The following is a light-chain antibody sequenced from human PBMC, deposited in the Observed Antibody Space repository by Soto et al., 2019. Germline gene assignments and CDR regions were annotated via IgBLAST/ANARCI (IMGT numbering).Light chain of an antibody. CDR2: AAS. Sequence: EIVLTQSPGTLSLSPGERATLSCRASEFLSSSYLVWYQQKPGQAPRLLIYAASRRATGIPDRFSGSGSATEYTLTINRLEPEDFSLYYCQQQGTFGQGTKLEIK. J-gene: IGKJ2*01. CDR1: EFLSSSY. V-gene: IGKV3-20*01. CDR3: QQQGT.